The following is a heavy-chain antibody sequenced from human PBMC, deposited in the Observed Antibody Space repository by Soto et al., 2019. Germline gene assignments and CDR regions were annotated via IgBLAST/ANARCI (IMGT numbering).Heavy chain of an antibody. CDR3: AKDLGDIAVPGFDY. CDR1: GFIFNQYA. Sequence: GGSLRLSCAASGFIFNQYAMHWVRQAPGRGLEWVAYVSSDGNVEDYSDSVKGRCTIARDNSKDTLYLQLNNLRAEDTAIFYCAKDLGDIAVPGFDYWGRGSLVTVS. D-gene: IGHD6-19*01. CDR2: VSSDGNVE. J-gene: IGHJ4*02. V-gene: IGHV3-30*18.